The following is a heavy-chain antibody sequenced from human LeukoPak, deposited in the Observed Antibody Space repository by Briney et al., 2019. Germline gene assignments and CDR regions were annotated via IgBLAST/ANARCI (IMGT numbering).Heavy chain of an antibody. V-gene: IGHV4-34*01. CDR3: ARDPSGSPHNWFDP. D-gene: IGHD6-25*01. CDR2: INHSGST. Sequence: SETLSLTCAVYGGSFSGYYWSWIRQPPGKGLEWIGEINHSGSTNYNPSLKSRVTISVDTSKNQFSLKLSSVTAADTAVYYCARDPSGSPHNWFDPWGQGTLVTVSS. J-gene: IGHJ5*02. CDR1: GGSFSGYY.